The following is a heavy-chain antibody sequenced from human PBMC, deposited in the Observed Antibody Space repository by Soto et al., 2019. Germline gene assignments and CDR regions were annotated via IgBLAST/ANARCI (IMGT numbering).Heavy chain of an antibody. Sequence: TCCVLGGAVHSAGYCWGWIRQAPSKGLEWIGFTSPRGSPAYNPSLTSRVTIPVDSSNNQTSLEISSVTAADTAVYYCTRGVLAWGPGTLVTVSS. CDR3: TRGVLA. D-gene: IGHD2-8*01. J-gene: IGHJ5*02. V-gene: IGHV4-30-2*01. CDR2: TSPRGSP. CDR1: GGAVHSAGYC.